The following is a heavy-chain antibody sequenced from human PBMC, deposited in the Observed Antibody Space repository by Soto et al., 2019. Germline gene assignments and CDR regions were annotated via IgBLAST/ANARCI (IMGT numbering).Heavy chain of an antibody. V-gene: IGHV4-39*02. D-gene: IGHD4-17*01. Sequence: QLHLQESGPGLLRPSETLSLTCNVSGGAISSSSYFWAWVRQPPGKTLEWIGHILYSGTTHYNESLKSRVTISVATAKNHFSLRLNSVTPADTAIYYCARGGGYYGVLFDYWGQGTLVPVSS. J-gene: IGHJ4*02. CDR2: ILYSGTT. CDR3: ARGGGYYGVLFDY. CDR1: GGAISSSSYF.